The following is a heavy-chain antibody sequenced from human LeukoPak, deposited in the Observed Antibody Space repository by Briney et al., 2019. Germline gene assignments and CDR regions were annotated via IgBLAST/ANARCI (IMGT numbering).Heavy chain of an antibody. Sequence: GGSLRLSCAASGLTFSDYYMSWIRQAPGKGLEWVSAISGSGGSTYYADSVKGRFTISRDNSKNTLYLQMNSLRAEDTAVYYWAKEARRPNPRGVDYWGQGTLVTVSS. CDR3: AKEARRPNPRGVDY. CDR1: GLTFSDYY. D-gene: IGHD1-14*01. J-gene: IGHJ4*02. CDR2: ISGSGGST. V-gene: IGHV3-23*01.